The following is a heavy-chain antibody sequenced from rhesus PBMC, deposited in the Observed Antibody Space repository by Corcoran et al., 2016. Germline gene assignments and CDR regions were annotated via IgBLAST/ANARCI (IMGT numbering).Heavy chain of an antibody. Sequence: QVQLVQSGAEVKKPGASVKLSCKASGYTFTSYYINWVRQAPEQVLDWMGWINPTNGNTGYAQKFQGRVTITMDTSTSTAYMELNSLRSEDTAVYYCARDLKTGTTRSLDVWGRGVLVTVSS. CDR1: GYTFTSYY. J-gene: IGHJ5-2*02. V-gene: IGHV1S9*01. CDR2: INPTNGNT. CDR3: ARDLKTGTTRSLDV. D-gene: IGHD1-26*01.